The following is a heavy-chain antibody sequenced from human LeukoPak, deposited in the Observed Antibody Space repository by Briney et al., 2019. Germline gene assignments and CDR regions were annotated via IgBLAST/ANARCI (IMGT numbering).Heavy chain of an antibody. CDR2: ISSTSTSI. D-gene: IGHD4-23*01. CDR3: ASVELEHDYGGNEGGPSFDY. J-gene: IGHJ4*02. Sequence: GGSLRLSCAVSGFGLSRSSMNWVRQAPGKGLEWVSYISSTSTSIYYADSVKGRFTISRDNAKNSLYLQMKSLRAEDTAVYYCASVELEHDYGGNEGGPSFDYWGQGTLVTVSS. CDR1: GFGLSRSS. V-gene: IGHV3-48*01.